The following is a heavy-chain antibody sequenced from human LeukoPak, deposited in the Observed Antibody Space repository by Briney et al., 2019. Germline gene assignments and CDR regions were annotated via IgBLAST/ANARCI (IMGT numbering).Heavy chain of an antibody. J-gene: IGHJ6*03. D-gene: IGHD2-2*01. V-gene: IGHV4-59*01. Sequence: SETLSLTCTVSGGSISSYYWSWIRQPPGKGLEWIGYIYYSGSTNYNPSLKSRVTISVDTSKNQFSLKLSSVTAADTAVYYCAREVVLIVPAAIGGDYYYYYMDVWGQRDHGHHLL. CDR1: GGSISSYY. CDR2: IYYSGST. CDR3: AREVVLIVPAAIGGDYYYYYMDV.